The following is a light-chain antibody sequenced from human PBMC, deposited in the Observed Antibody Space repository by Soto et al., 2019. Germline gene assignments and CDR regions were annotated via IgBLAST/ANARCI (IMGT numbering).Light chain of an antibody. CDR2: DTS. J-gene: IGLJ2*01. CDR1: SGAVTSGHY. V-gene: IGLV7-46*01. Sequence: QAVVTQEPSLTVSPGGTVTLTCGSSSGAVTSGHYPYWFQQKPGQAPRTLIYDTSNKHSWTPARFSGSLLGGKAALTLSGAQREDEAEYYCLLSYGGTPLFGGGTQLTVL. CDR3: LLSYGGTPL.